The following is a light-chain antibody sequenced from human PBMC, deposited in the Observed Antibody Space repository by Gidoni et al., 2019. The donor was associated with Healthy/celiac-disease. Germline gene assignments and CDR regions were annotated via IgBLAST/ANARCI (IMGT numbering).Light chain of an antibody. Sequence: VIWMTQSPSLLSASTGDRVTISCRMSQGISSYLAWYQQKPGKAPELLIYAASRFSGSGSGTDFTLTISCLQSEDFATYYCQQYYSFPLTFGQXTKVEIK. V-gene: IGKV1D-8*01. CDR1: QGISSY. J-gene: IGKJ1*01. CDR3: QQYYSFPLT. CDR2: A.